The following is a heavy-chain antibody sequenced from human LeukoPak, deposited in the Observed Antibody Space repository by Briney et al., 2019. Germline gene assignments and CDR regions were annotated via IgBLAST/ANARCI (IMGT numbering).Heavy chain of an antibody. Sequence: GASVKVSCKASGYTFTVYYMQWVRQAPGQGVEWMGWINPTRGGTNYAQKLQGRVTMTRDPSISPAYLELSRLRSDDTAVYYCARERYPAGFDYWGQGTLVTVSS. CDR3: ARERYPAGFDY. J-gene: IGHJ4*02. CDR2: INPTRGGT. V-gene: IGHV1-2*02. D-gene: IGHD2-2*02. CDR1: GYTFTVYY.